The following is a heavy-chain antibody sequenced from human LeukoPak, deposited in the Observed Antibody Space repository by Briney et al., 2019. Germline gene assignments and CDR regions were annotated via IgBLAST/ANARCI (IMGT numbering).Heavy chain of an antibody. CDR2: ISAYNGNT. V-gene: IGHV1-18*01. CDR1: GGTFSSHA. D-gene: IGHD6-13*01. J-gene: IGHJ4*02. CDR3: ASGETYSSSWYRGDY. Sequence: ASVKVSCKASGGTFSSHAITWVRQAPGQGLEWMGWISAYNGNTNYAQKLQGRVTMTTDTSTSTAYMELRSLRSDDTAVYYCASGETYSSSWYRGDYWGQGTLVTVSS.